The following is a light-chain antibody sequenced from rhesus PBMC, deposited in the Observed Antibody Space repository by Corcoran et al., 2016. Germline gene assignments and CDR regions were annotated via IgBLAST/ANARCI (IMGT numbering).Light chain of an antibody. CDR3: TSYVTGDTFI. CDR2: EVN. Sequence: QAAPTQSPSVSGSPGQSVTISCTGTSSDIGAYNRVSWYQQHPGKAPKLMIYEVNKRPSGVSDRFSGSKSGNTASLTISGLQPEDESVYHCTSYVTGDTFIFGPGTRLTVL. CDR1: SSDIGAYNR. J-gene: IGLJ1*01. V-gene: IGLV2-13*03.